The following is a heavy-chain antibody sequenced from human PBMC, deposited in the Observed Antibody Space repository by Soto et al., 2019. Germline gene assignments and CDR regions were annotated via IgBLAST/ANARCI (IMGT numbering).Heavy chain of an antibody. Sequence: QVQLVQSGLEVKKPGASVKVSCQTSGYTFTSYGINWVRQAPGQGPEWMGCIDPLSGDTKYARSVQGRVTLTTATYTGTAYMELRSLRSDDTAIYFCARDGGKYDYDRSGFPYWGQGTLVTVSP. D-gene: IGHD3-22*01. J-gene: IGHJ4*02. V-gene: IGHV1-18*04. CDR2: IDPLSGDT. CDR1: GYTFTSYG. CDR3: ARDGGKYDYDRSGFPY.